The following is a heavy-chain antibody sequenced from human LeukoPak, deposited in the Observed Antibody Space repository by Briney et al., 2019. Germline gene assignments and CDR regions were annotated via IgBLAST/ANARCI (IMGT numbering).Heavy chain of an antibody. CDR3: ARRVQAALNY. V-gene: IGHV4-59*01. CDR1: GGSICSYY. Sequence: SETLSLTCTVSGGSICSYYWSWIRQPPGKGLEWIGYIYFGRSTNYNPSLKSRVTISVDTSKNQSSMKLRSVTAADTAVYYCARRVQAALNYWGQGTLVTVSP. D-gene: IGHD6-6*01. CDR2: IYFGRST. J-gene: IGHJ4*02.